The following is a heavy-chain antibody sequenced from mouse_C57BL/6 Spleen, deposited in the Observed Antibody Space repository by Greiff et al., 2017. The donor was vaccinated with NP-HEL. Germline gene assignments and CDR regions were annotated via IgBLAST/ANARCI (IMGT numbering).Heavy chain of an antibody. V-gene: IGHV1-42*01. Sequence: VQLQQSGPELVKPGASVKISCKASGYSFTGYYMNWVKQSPEKSLEWIGEINPSTGGTTYNQKFKAKATLTVDKSSSTAYMQLKSLTSEDSAVYYCARGSSGHFDYWGQGTTLTVSS. J-gene: IGHJ2*01. CDR1: GYSFTGYY. CDR2: INPSTGGT. CDR3: ARGSSGHFDY. D-gene: IGHD3-2*02.